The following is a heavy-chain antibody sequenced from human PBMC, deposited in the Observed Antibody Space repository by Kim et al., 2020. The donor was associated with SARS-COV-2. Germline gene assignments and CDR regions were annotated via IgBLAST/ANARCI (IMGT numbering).Heavy chain of an antibody. J-gene: IGHJ4*02. CDR3: TRGEHQDQWLRHFEY. CDR2: ISCDGSNT. D-gene: IGHD5-12*01. CDR1: GFTFSSYA. Sequence: GGSLRLSCAASGFTFSSYAMHWVRQAPGKGLEWVAAISCDGSNTYYADSVKGRFTISRDNSKNTLYLQMNSLRAEDTAVYYCTRGEHQDQWLRHFEYWGQGTLFTVSS. V-gene: IGHV3-30*04.